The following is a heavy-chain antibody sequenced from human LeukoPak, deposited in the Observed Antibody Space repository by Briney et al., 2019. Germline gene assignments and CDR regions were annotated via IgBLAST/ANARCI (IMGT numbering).Heavy chain of an antibody. D-gene: IGHD3-16*01. CDR2: INPNSGGT. J-gene: IGHJ5*02. V-gene: IGHV1-2*02. CDR1: GYTFTRYY. CDR3: ARDLHGDYVWGSLFDP. Sequence: ASVKVSCKPSGYTFTRYYMHWVRQAPGHGREGMGWINPNSGGTNYAQKFQGRVTMTRDTSISTAYTELSRLRSDDTAVYYCARDLHGDYVWGSLFDPWGQGTLVTVSS.